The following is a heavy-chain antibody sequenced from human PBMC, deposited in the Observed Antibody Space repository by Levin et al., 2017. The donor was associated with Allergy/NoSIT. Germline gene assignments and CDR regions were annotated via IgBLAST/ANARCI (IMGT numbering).Heavy chain of an antibody. Sequence: SQTLSLTCTVSGGSISSPYWNWIRQPPGKRLEWIGHVRDSGTIYYNPSLKSRVIISVDRSKNQFSLKLNSVTAADTAVYYCVTGEYPRKTGVWDKGTTVTVSS. V-gene: IGHV4-59*11. CDR1: GGSISSPY. D-gene: IGHD2/OR15-2a*01. J-gene: IGHJ6*03. CDR3: VTGEYPRKTGV. CDR2: VRDSGTI.